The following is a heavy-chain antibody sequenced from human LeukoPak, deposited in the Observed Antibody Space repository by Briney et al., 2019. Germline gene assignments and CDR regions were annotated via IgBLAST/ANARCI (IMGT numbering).Heavy chain of an antibody. D-gene: IGHD3-9*01. Sequence: GASLRLSCAASGFTFSNYAMSWVRQAPGKGLEWVSAVSGRDTSTYYTDSVKGRFTISRDNSKNTLYLQMNSLSAEDAAIYYCAKWGDYDVLTGYYDSDYWGQGTLVTVSS. CDR2: VSGRDTST. CDR3: AKWGDYDVLTGYYDSDY. J-gene: IGHJ4*02. V-gene: IGHV3-23*01. CDR1: GFTFSNYA.